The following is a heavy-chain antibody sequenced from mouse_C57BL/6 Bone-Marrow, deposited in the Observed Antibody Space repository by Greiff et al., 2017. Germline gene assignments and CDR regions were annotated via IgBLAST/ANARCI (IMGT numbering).Heavy chain of an antibody. CDR1: GYTCTSYW. Sequence: QVQQQSGAELAKPGASVKLSCKASGYTCTSYWMHWVKQRPGQGREWIVYINPSSGYTKYNQKFKDKATLTADKSSSTAYMQLSSLTYEDSAVYYCARGRLRRWYFDVWGTGTTVTVSS. CDR3: ARGRLRRWYFDV. CDR2: INPSSGYT. V-gene: IGHV1-7*01. D-gene: IGHD2-4*01. J-gene: IGHJ1*03.